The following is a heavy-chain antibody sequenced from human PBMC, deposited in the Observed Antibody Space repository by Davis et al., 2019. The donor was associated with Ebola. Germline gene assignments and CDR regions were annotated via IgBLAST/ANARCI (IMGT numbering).Heavy chain of an antibody. D-gene: IGHD5-24*01. J-gene: IGHJ4*02. CDR3: ARGPRKMATTNFDY. CDR2: ISISSGFT. Sequence: GESLKISCAASGFSFSDYYMSWIRQAPGTGLEWGSYISISSGFTNYADSVKGRFTISRDNAKNSLYLQMNSLRAEDTAVYYCARGPRKMATTNFDYWGQGTLVTVSS. CDR1: GFSFSDYY. V-gene: IGHV3-11*06.